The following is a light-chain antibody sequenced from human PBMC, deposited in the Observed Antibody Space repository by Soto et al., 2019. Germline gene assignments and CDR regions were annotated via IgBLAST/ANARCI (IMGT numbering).Light chain of an antibody. CDR2: GAS. Sequence: DIQLTQSPSFLSASVGDTVTITCRASQGISRSLAWYQQKPGKAPKLLIYGASTLQSDVPSRFSGSGSGTELTLTINSLQPEDFASYYCQQLTSYPLTFGGGAKVEIK. CDR3: QQLTSYPLT. V-gene: IGKV1-9*01. J-gene: IGKJ4*01. CDR1: QGISRS.